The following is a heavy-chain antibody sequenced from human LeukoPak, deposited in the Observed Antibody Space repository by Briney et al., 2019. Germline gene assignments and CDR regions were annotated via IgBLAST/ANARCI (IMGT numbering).Heavy chain of an antibody. J-gene: IGHJ5*01. CDR2: IYTGGST. CDR1: GGSISSYY. CDR3: ARAGYYNFWSGSYREIQEWFDS. D-gene: IGHD3-3*01. V-gene: IGHV4-4*08. Sequence: SETLSLTCTVSGGSISSYYWSWIRQPPGKGLEWIGRIYTGGSTNYNPSLKSRVTISVDTSKNQFSLKLSSVTAADTAMYYRARAGYYNFWSGSYREIQEWFDSWGQGTLVTVSS.